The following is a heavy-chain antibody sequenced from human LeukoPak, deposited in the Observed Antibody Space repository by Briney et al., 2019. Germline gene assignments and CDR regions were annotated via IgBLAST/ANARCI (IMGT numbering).Heavy chain of an antibody. J-gene: IGHJ5*02. CDR2: IYYSGST. CDR1: GGSISSYY. V-gene: IGHV4-59*01. D-gene: IGHD2-2*01. CDR3: ARGHAVYCSSTSCYASNWFDP. Sequence: SETLSLTCTVPGGSISSYYWSWIRQPPGKGLEWIGYIYYSGSTNYNPSPKSRVAISVDTSKNQFSLKLSSVTAADTAVYYCARGHAVYCSSTSCYASNWFDPWGQGTLVTVSS.